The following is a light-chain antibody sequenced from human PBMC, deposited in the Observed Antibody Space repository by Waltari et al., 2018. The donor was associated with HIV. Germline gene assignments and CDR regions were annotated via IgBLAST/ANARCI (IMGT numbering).Light chain of an antibody. CDR3: SSYTSSSTPLWV. CDR2: EVS. CDR1: SSDVGGYNY. V-gene: IGLV2-14*01. J-gene: IGLJ1*01. Sequence: QSALTQPASVSGSPGQSITISCTGTSSDVGGYNYVSWSQQHPGKAPKLMIYEVSNRPSGVSNRFSGSKSGNTASLTISGLQAEDEADYYCSSYTSSSTPLWVFGTGTKVTVL.